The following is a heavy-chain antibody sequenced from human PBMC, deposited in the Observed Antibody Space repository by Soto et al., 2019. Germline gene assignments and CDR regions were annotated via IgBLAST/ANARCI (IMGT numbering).Heavy chain of an antibody. V-gene: IGHV1-69*01. Sequence: QVQLVQSGAEVKKPGSSVKVSCKASGGTFSSYTFNWVRQAPGQGLEWMGGIIPIFATANYAQKFQGRVTTTADDSTSTAYSDLSSLRSEDTAIYSCARDVRMSGYYRSRPRLGMDVWGQGTTVTVSS. D-gene: IGHD3-3*01. CDR2: IIPIFATA. J-gene: IGHJ6*02. CDR3: ARDVRMSGYYRSRPRLGMDV. CDR1: GGTFSSYT.